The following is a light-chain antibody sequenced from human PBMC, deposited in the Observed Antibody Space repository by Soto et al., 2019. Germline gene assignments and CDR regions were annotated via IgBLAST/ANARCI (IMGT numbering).Light chain of an antibody. CDR1: QSVTSTS. Sequence: ELVLTQSPGTLSLSPGERATLSCRASQSVTSTSLAWYQQKPGQAPRLLIYGASSRATGIPDRFSGSGSGTDFTLTISRLEPEDFAVYDWQQDGSSPCWTFGQGTKVEIK. CDR3: QQDGSSPCWT. CDR2: GAS. J-gene: IGKJ1*01. V-gene: IGKV3-20*01.